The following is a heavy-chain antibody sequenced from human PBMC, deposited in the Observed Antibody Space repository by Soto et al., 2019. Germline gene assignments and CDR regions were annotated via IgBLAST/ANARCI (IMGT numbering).Heavy chain of an antibody. Sequence: EVQLVESGGGLVQPGGSLRLSCAASGFTFSSYSMNWVRQAPGKGLEWVSSISSSSSYIYYADSVKGRFTISRDNAKNSLYLQMNSLRAEDTAVYYCARYSSSWYYFDYWGQGTLVPVSS. CDR1: GFTFSSYS. J-gene: IGHJ4*02. CDR3: ARYSSSWYYFDY. D-gene: IGHD6-13*01. V-gene: IGHV3-21*01. CDR2: ISSSSSYI.